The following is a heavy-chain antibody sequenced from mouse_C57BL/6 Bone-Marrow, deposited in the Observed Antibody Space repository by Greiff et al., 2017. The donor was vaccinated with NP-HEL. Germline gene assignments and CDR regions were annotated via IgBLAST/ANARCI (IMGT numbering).Heavy chain of an antibody. CDR3: ARWGAQRFAY. V-gene: IGHV1-52*01. CDR2: IDPSDSET. CDR1: GYTFTSYW. Sequence: VKLQQPGAELVRPGSSVKLSCKASGYTFTSYWMHWVKQRPIQGLEWIGNIDPSDSETHYNQKFKDKATLTVDKSSSTAYMQLSSLTSEDSAVYYCARWGAQRFAYWGQGTLVTVSA. D-gene: IGHD3-2*02. J-gene: IGHJ3*01.